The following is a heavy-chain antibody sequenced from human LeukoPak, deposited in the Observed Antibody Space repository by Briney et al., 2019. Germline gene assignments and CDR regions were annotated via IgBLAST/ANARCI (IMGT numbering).Heavy chain of an antibody. CDR1: GFTFSSYW. V-gene: IGHV3-7*01. Sequence: GGSLRLSCAASGFTFSSYWMSWVRQAPGKGLEWVANIKQDGSDKDYVDSVKGRFTISRDNAKHSLYLQMNSVRAEDTAVHYCAREQRSSGSNAFDIWGQGTMVTVSS. CDR3: AREQRSSGSNAFDI. J-gene: IGHJ3*02. CDR2: IKQDGSDK. D-gene: IGHD6-19*01.